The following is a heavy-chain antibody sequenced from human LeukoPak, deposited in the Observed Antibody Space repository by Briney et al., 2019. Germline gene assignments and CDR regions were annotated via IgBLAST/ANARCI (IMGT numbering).Heavy chain of an antibody. J-gene: IGHJ4*02. V-gene: IGHV3-64*01. CDR2: ISSIGGST. Sequence: GGFLRLSCAVSGFSLSSYAMHWVRQAPGKGLEYVSAISSIGGSTYYANSVKGRFPISRDNSKNTLYLQMGSLRAENMAVYYCSRDLDRVRGVIYPFDYWGEGTLVTVS. CDR1: GFSLSSYA. D-gene: IGHD3-10*01. CDR3: SRDLDRVRGVIYPFDY.